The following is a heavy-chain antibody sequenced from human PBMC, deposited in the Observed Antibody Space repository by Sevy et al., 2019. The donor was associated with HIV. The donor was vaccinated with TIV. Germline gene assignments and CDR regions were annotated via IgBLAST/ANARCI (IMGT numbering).Heavy chain of an antibody. V-gene: IGHV3-23*01. J-gene: IGHJ4*02. CDR3: AKVFGIVVVPAAAGFDY. CDR2: IGGSGGST. Sequence: GGSLRLSCAASGFTFSSYAMSWVRQAPGKGLEWVSAIGGSGGSTYYADSVKGRFTISRDNSKNTLYLQMNSLRAEDTAVYYCAKVFGIVVVPAAAGFDYWGQGTLVTVSS. CDR1: GFTFSSYA. D-gene: IGHD2-2*01.